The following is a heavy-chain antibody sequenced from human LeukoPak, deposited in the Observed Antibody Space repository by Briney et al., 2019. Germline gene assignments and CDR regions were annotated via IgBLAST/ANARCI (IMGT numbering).Heavy chain of an antibody. CDR1: GFTFSSYA. J-gene: IGHJ4*02. D-gene: IGHD5-12*01. V-gene: IGHV3-30*04. CDR3: IRGVATDY. CDR2: ISYDGSNK. Sequence: PGGSLRLSCAASGFTFSSYAMHWVRQAPGKGLEWVAVISYDGSNKYYADSVKGRFTISRDNSKNTLYLQMNSLRAEDTAVYYSIRGVATDYWGQGTLVTVSS.